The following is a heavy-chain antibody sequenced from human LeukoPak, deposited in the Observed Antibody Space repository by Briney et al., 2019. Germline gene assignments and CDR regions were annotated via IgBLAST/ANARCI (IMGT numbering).Heavy chain of an antibody. V-gene: IGHV4-39*07. CDR1: GGSISSSNYY. CDR3: ARDTGSFPHVSFDI. CDR2: IYYSGST. D-gene: IGHD1-26*01. J-gene: IGHJ3*02. Sequence: SETLSLTCTVSGGSISSSNYYWGWIRQPPGKGLEWIGNIYYSGSTYYNPSLMSRVTISVDTSKNQFSLKLNSVTAADTAVYYCARDTGSFPHVSFDIWGQGTMVTVSS.